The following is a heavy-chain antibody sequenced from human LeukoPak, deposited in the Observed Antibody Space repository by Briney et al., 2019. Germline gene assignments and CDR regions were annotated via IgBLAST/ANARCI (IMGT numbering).Heavy chain of an antibody. V-gene: IGHV1-46*01. CDR1: GYTFGTHW. CDR2: INPSGDFR. CDR3: ARDYSGQWDQLNGWWIDP. D-gene: IGHD1-26*01. Sequence: ASVKVSCKPSGYTFGTHWMHWVRQAPGQGLEWMSIINPSGDFRSYAQKFQGRVTVTRDISTRTVYMYMSELRPEDTALYYCARDYSGQWDQLNGWWIDPWGPGTLVIVSS. J-gene: IGHJ5*02.